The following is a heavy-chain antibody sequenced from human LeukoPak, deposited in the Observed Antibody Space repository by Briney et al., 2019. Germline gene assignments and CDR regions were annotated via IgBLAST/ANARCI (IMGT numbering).Heavy chain of an antibody. Sequence: ASVKVSCKASGYTFTGYYMHWVRQAPGQGLEWMGWINPKSGGTNYAQKFQGRVTMTRDTSISTAYMELSRLRSDDTAVYYCASAYYYGSGKASRYYYYYYMDVWGKGTTVIVSS. CDR1: GYTFTGYY. CDR3: ASAYYYGSGKASRYYYYYYMDV. J-gene: IGHJ6*03. V-gene: IGHV1-2*02. D-gene: IGHD3-10*01. CDR2: INPKSGGT.